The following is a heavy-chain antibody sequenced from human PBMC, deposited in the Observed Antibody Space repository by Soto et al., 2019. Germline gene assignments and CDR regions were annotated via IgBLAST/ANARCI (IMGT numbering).Heavy chain of an antibody. J-gene: IGHJ6*04. CDR3: SMDDVLCDGGRCYGIPLDV. CDR2: FSGSGGST. D-gene: IGHD2-15*01. CDR1: GFTFSNYA. Sequence: PGGSLRLSCAAAGFTFSNYALTWVRQSPGKGLEWVSTFSGSGGSTYYADSVRGRFTISRDNSKNTLFLQMNSLRVEDTAVYYCSMDDVLCDGGRCYGIPLDVWGKGTTVTVSS. V-gene: IGHV3-23*01.